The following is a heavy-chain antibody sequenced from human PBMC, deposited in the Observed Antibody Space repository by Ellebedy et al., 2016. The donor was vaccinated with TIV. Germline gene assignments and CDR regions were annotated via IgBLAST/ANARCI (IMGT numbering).Heavy chain of an antibody. CDR1: GFTFSSYA. D-gene: IGHD4-23*01. V-gene: IGHV3-23*01. CDR2: ISGSGGST. J-gene: IGHJ4*02. CDR3: AKESGGNEGSYFDY. Sequence: GESLKISCAASGFTFSSYAMSWVRQAPGKGLEWVSAISGSGGSTYYADSVKGRFTISRDNSKNTLYLQMNSLRAEDTAVYYCAKESGGNEGSYFDYWGQGTLVTVSS.